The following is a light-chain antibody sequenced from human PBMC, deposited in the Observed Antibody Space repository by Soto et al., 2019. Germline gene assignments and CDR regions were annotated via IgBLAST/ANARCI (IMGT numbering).Light chain of an antibody. CDR2: EVS. CDR3: SSRTSSSTYYV. J-gene: IGLJ1*01. Sequence: QSALTQPASVSGSPGQSITISCTGTSSDVGGYNYVSWYQHRPGKVPQLMIYEVSNRPSGVSIRFSGSKSGNTASLTISGLQAEDEADYYSSSRTSSSTYYVFGTGTKVTVL. V-gene: IGLV2-14*01. CDR1: SSDVGGYNY.